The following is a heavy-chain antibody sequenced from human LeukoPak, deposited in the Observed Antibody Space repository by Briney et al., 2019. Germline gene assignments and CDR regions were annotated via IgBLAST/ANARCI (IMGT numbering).Heavy chain of an antibody. CDR1: GGTFSSYA. D-gene: IGHD3-22*01. CDR2: IIPIFGTA. Sequence: GASVKVSCKASGGTFSSYAISWVRQAPGHGLEWMGGIIPIFGTANYAQKFQGRVTITADESTSTAYMELSSLRSEDTAVYYCARDPSSYYYDSSGYVTTDYWGQGTLVTVSS. J-gene: IGHJ4*02. V-gene: IGHV1-69*13. CDR3: ARDPSSYYYDSSGYVTTDY.